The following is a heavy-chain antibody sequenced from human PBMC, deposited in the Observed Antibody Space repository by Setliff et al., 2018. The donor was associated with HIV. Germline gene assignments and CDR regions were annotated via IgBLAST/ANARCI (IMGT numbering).Heavy chain of an antibody. Sequence: SETLSLTCAVSGGSISSSNWWSWVRQPPGKGLEWIGEIYHSGSTNYNPSLKSRVTMSVDTSKNQFSLKLSSVTAADTAVFYCARLTTTYYYDSSAYYHPVWGQGTLVTVSS. V-gene: IGHV4-4*02. J-gene: IGHJ4*02. CDR2: IYHSGST. CDR1: GGSISSSNW. CDR3: ARLTTTYYYDSSAYYHPV. D-gene: IGHD3-22*01.